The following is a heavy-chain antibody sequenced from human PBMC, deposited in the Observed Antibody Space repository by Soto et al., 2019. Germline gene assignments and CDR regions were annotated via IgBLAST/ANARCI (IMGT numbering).Heavy chain of an antibody. CDR2: INAGNGNT. D-gene: IGHD6-19*01. Sequence: GASVKVSCKASGYTFTSYAMHWVRQAPGQRLEWMGWINAGNGNTKYSQKFQGRVTITRDTSASTAYMELSSLRSEDTAVYYCARSRIAVAYYYGMDVWGQGTTVTVSS. CDR3: ARSRIAVAYYYGMDV. J-gene: IGHJ6*02. V-gene: IGHV1-3*01. CDR1: GYTFTSYA.